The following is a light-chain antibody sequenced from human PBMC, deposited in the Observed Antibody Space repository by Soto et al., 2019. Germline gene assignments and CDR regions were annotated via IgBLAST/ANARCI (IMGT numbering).Light chain of an antibody. V-gene: IGKV1-39*01. CDR1: QSISSY. Sequence: IQMTQSPSSLSASVGDRVTITCRASQSISSYLNWYQQKPGKAPKLLIYAASSLQSGVPSRFSGSGSGTDFTLTISSLQPEDFATYYCQQSYSTPPTFGGGTKLEIK. CDR2: AAS. CDR3: QQSYSTPPT. J-gene: IGKJ4*01.